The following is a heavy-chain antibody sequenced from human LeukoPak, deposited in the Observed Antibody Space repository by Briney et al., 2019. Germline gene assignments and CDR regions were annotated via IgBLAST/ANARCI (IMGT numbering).Heavy chain of an antibody. V-gene: IGHV1-8*01. Sequence: ASVKVSCKASGYTFTSYDLNWVRQATGQGLERMGWMNPNTGNTGYAQKFQGRVTMTRNTSISTAYMELSSLRSEDTAVYYCARGLGYCSGGSCSYWFDPWGQGTLVTVSS. D-gene: IGHD2-15*01. CDR1: GYTFTSYD. J-gene: IGHJ5*02. CDR3: ARGLGYCSGGSCSYWFDP. CDR2: MNPNTGNT.